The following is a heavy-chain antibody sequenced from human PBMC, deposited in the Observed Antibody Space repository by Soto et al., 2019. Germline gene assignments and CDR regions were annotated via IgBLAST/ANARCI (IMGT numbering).Heavy chain of an antibody. V-gene: IGHV4-59*08. J-gene: IGHJ4*02. CDR1: GHSISPQY. CDR3: ARLGGYYQALDH. D-gene: IGHD3-3*01. Sequence: SQTLSLTCTLSGHSISPQYSTWVRRRPGKGLEWVGYVYYTGTTMYNPSLKGRITISVDRSKNQVSLNLTSVTAADTAVYFCARLGGYYQALDHCSQGTLVTVSS. CDR2: VYYTGTT.